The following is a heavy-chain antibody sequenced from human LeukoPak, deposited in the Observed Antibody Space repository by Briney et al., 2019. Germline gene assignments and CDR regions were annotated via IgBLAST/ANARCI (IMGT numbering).Heavy chain of an antibody. CDR2: INPNSGGT. J-gene: IGHJ4*02. Sequence: ASVKVSCKASGYTFTGYYMHWVRQAPGQGLEWMGWINPNSGGTNYAQKFQGRVTMTRDTSISTAYMELSRLRSDDTAVYYCARVVYSSGWSDYWDQGTLVTVSS. V-gene: IGHV1-2*02. CDR1: GYTFTGYY. CDR3: ARVVYSSGWSDY. D-gene: IGHD6-19*01.